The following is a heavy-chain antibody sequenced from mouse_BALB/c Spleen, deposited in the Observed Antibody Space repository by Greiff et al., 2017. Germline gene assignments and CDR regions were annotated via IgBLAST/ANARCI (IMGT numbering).Heavy chain of an antibody. CDR3: AREGYYYGSPYYAMDD. J-gene: IGHJ4*01. CDR2: IWGDGST. Sequence: VQVVESGPGLVAPSQSLSITCTASGFSLTGYGVNWVRQPPGKGLEWLGMIWGDGSTDYNSALKSRLSSSKDNSKSQVFLKMNSMQTDDTARYYWAREGYYYGSPYYAMDDWGQGTSVTVSS. D-gene: IGHD1-1*01. CDR1: GFSLTGYG. V-gene: IGHV2-6-7*01.